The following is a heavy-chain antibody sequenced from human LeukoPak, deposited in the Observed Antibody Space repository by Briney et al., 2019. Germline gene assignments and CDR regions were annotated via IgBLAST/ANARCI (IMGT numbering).Heavy chain of an antibody. J-gene: IGHJ4*02. CDR2: ISGDGGST. D-gene: IGHD3-9*01. Sequence: GGSLRLSCAASGFTFDVYAMHWVRQAPGKGLEWVSLISGDGGSTYYADSVKGRFTISRDNSKNSLYLQMNSLRTEDTALYYCAKDRGYDILTGENDYWGQGTLVTVSS. CDR3: AKDRGYDILTGENDY. CDR1: GFTFDVYA. V-gene: IGHV3-43*02.